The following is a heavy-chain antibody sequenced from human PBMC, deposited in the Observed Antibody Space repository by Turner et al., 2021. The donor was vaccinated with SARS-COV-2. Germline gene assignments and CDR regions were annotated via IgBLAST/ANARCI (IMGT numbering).Heavy chain of an antibody. CDR3: ARGPHPRGFDY. Sequence: EVQLVETGGGLIQPGASLSLSCAASGFTVSSNYMSWVRQAPGKGLEWVSVIYSGGSTYYADSVKGRFTISRDNSKNTLYLQMNSLRAEDTAVYYCARGPHPRGFDYWGQGTLVTVSS. CDR2: IYSGGST. V-gene: IGHV3-53*02. J-gene: IGHJ4*02. D-gene: IGHD3-10*01. CDR1: GFTVSSNY.